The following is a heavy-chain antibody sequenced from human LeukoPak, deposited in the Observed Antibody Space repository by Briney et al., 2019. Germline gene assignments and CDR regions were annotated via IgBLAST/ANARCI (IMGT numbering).Heavy chain of an antibody. Sequence: GGSLRLSCAASGFTFSNYAMHWVRQAPGKGLEWVAVISYDGSNKYYTDSVKGRFTISGDGSKNTLYLQMNSLRAEDTAVYYCARVSVSSSSVTGDYWGQGTLVTVSS. CDR1: GFTFSNYA. CDR3: ARVSVSSSSVTGDY. CDR2: ISYDGSNK. D-gene: IGHD6-6*01. J-gene: IGHJ4*02. V-gene: IGHV3-30*04.